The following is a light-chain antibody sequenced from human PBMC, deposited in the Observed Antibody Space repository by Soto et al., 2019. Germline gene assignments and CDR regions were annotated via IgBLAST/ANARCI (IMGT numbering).Light chain of an antibody. CDR2: DAS. CDR1: QSVSSY. CDR3: QQRSNWPPYT. V-gene: IGKV3-11*01. Sequence: EIVLTQSPGTLSLSPGERATLSCRASQSVSSYLAWYQQKPGQAPRLLIYDASNRATGIPARFSGNGSGTDFTLTISSLEPEDFAVYYCQQRSNWPPYTFGQGTKLEIK. J-gene: IGKJ2*01.